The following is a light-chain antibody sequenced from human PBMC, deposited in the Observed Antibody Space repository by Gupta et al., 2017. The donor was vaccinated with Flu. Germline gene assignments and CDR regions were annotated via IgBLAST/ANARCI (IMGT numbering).Light chain of an antibody. CDR1: SSDVGGYNY. Sequence: QSALTQPVSVSGSPGQSSTISCTGTSSDVGGYNYVSWYQHHPGKAPKLMIYEVINRPSGVSNRFSGSKSGNTASLTISGLQAEDEADYYCSSYTSSNSLEFGGGTKLTVL. CDR2: EVI. CDR3: SSYTSSNSLE. V-gene: IGLV2-14*01. J-gene: IGLJ3*02.